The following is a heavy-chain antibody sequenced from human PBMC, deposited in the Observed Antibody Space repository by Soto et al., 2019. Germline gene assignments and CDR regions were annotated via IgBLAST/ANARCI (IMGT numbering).Heavy chain of an antibody. J-gene: IGHJ6*02. Sequence: SVKVSCKASGGTLSSYVISWVRQAPGQGLEWMGGIIPMFGTTNYAQKFQGRFTITADESTSTAYMELSSLRSEDTAVYYCAREAPPTPYYYYGMDVWGQGTTGT. CDR3: AREAPPTPYYYYGMDV. CDR2: IIPMFGTT. CDR1: GGTLSSYV. V-gene: IGHV1-69*13.